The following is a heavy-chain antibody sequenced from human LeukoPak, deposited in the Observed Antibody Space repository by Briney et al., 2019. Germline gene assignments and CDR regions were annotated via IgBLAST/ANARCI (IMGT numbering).Heavy chain of an antibody. Sequence: GGSLRLSCAASGFTFRSYAMSWVRQAPGKGLEWVSTVSGTGGGTYYADSVKGRFTISRDNSKNTLYLQMNSLRAEDTAIYYCAKNGGSGWYYYNCFDPWGQGTLVTVSS. V-gene: IGHV3-23*01. D-gene: IGHD6-19*01. J-gene: IGHJ5*02. CDR1: GFTFRSYA. CDR3: AKNGGSGWYYYNCFDP. CDR2: VSGTGGGT.